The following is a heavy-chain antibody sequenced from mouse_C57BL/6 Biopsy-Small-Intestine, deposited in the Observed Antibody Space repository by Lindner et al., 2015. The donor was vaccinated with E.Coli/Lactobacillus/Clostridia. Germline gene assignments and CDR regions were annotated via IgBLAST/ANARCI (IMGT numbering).Heavy chain of an antibody. CDR1: GYTFTSYW. CDR3: ARYGYYFDY. D-gene: IGHD1-1*01. J-gene: IGHJ2*01. CDR2: IDPEDGET. V-gene: IGHV14-2*01. Sequence: VQLQESGAELVRPGASVKLSCKASGYTFTSYWIHWLNQRTEQGLEWIGRIDPEDGETKYAPKFQGKATITADTSSNTAYLQLSSLTSEDTAVYYCARYGYYFDYWGQGTTLTVSS.